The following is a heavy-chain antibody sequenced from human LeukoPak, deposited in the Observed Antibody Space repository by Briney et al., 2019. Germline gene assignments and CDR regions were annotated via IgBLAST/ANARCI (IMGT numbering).Heavy chain of an antibody. V-gene: IGHV4-38-2*02. D-gene: IGHD2/OR15-2a*01. Sequence: PSETLSLTCAVSGYSISSDYYWGWIRQPPGKGLEWIGSIYHSGSTYYNPSLKSRVTISVDTSKNQFSLKLSSVTAADTAVYYCARDLLGSGFDPWGQGTLVTVSS. CDR2: IYHSGST. CDR1: GYSISSDYY. J-gene: IGHJ5*02. CDR3: ARDLLGSGFDP.